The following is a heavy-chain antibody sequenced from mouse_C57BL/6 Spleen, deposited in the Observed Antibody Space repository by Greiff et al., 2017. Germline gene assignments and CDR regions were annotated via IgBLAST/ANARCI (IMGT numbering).Heavy chain of an antibody. V-gene: IGHV14-1*01. CDR2: IDPEDGDT. CDR1: GFNIKDYY. Sequence: EVQLQQSGAELVRPGASVKLSCTASGFNIKDYYMHWVKQRPEQGLEWIGRIDPEDGDTAYAPKFQGKATMTADTSSNTAYLQLSSLTSEDTAVYYCTTWRSLYYFDYWGQGTTLTVSS. J-gene: IGHJ2*01. CDR3: TTWRSLYYFDY.